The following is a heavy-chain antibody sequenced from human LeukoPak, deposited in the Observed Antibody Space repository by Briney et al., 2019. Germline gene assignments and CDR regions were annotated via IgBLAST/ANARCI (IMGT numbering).Heavy chain of an antibody. J-gene: IGHJ4*02. CDR2: IYNSGST. CDR3: ARSTPRNYGSGSLFDY. D-gene: IGHD3-10*01. V-gene: IGHV4-59*01. Sequence: PSETLSLTCTLSVGSISSYTSTWIRHTPGKGLEWIGYIYNSGSTNSNPSLTSRVTISVDTSKNQFSLKLSSVTAADTAVYYCARSTPRNYGSGSLFDYWGQGTLVTVSS. CDR1: VGSISSYT.